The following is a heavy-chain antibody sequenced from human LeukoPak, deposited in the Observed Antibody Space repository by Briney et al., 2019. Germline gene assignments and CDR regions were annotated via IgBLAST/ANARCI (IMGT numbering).Heavy chain of an antibody. CDR2: IWYDGSNK. D-gene: IGHD3-22*01. CDR1: GFTFSSYG. Sequence: GRSLRLSCAASGFTFSSYGMHWVRQALGKGLEWVAVIWYDGSNKYYADSGKGRFTISRDNSKNTLYLQMNSLRAEDTAVYYCARDPPHYDSSGYYRRPYYYFDYWGQGTLVTVSS. V-gene: IGHV3-33*01. J-gene: IGHJ4*02. CDR3: ARDPPHYDSSGYYRRPYYYFDY.